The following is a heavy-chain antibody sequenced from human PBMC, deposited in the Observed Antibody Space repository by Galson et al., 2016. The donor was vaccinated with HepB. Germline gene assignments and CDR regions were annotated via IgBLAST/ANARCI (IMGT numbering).Heavy chain of an antibody. D-gene: IGHD2-15*01. J-gene: IGHJ6*02. Sequence: SLRLSCAASGFIFSNYWMHWVRQAPGKGLVWVSRTSSDGSSTTYADSVKGRFTISRDNAKYTLYLQMNSLRVEDTAVYYCAKRAHATGDYCGMDVWGQGTTVTVSS. CDR3: AKRAHATGDYCGMDV. CDR2: TSSDGSST. V-gene: IGHV3-74*01. CDR1: GFIFSNYW.